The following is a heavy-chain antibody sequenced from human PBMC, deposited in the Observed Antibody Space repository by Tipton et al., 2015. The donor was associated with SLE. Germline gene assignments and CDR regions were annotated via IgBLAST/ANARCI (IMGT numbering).Heavy chain of an antibody. CDR1: GGSISSGGYY. CDR2: IYYSGST. V-gene: IGHV4-31*03. CDR3: ARREQLGNLDY. J-gene: IGHJ4*02. D-gene: IGHD1/OR15-1a*01. Sequence: TLSLTCTVSGGSISSGGYYWSWIRQHPGKGLEWIGYIYYSGSTYYNPSHKSRVTISVDTSKNQFSLKLSSVTAADTAVYYYARREQLGNLDYWGQGTLVTVSP.